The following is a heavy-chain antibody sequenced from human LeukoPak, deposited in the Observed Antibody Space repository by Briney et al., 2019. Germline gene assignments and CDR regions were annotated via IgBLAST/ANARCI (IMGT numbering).Heavy chain of an antibody. CDR2: IYYSGST. Sequence: SETLSLTCTVSGGSISSSSYYWGWIRQPPGKGLEWIGSIYYSGSTNYNPSLKSRVTISVDTSKNQFSPKLSSVTAADTAVYYCAREAYCGGDCWVRQAADAFDIWGQGTMVTVSS. CDR1: GGSISSSSYY. J-gene: IGHJ3*02. V-gene: IGHV4-39*07. CDR3: AREAYCGGDCWVRQAADAFDI. D-gene: IGHD2-21*02.